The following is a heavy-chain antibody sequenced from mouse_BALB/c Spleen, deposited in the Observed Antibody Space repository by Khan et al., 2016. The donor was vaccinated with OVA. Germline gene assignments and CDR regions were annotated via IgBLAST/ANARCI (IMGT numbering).Heavy chain of an antibody. CDR3: ARSTLYWYFDV. CDR1: GYTFTNYG. CDR2: INTYTGEP. Sequence: QIQLVQSGPELKKPGETVKISCKASGYTFTNYGMNWVKQAPGKGLKWMGWINTYTGEPTYADDFKGRFAFSLETSASTAYLQLNNLKNEDTATYFCARSTLYWYFDVWGAGTTVTVSS. J-gene: IGHJ1*01. V-gene: IGHV9-3-1*01. D-gene: IGHD2-1*01.